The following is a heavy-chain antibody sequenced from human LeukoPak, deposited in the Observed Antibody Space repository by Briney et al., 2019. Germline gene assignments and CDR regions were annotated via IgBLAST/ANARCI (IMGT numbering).Heavy chain of an antibody. V-gene: IGHV3-11*05. J-gene: IGHJ4*02. D-gene: IGHD3-22*01. Sequence: GGSLRLSCDASGFSISDYYMSWIRQSPGKGLEWISYITSGSGSTKYADSVKGGFTISRDKAKNSVALQLSSLRAEDTAVYYCTKERRGSYYAFESWGQGTLVTVSS. CDR2: ITSGSGST. CDR1: GFSISDYY. CDR3: TKERRGSYYAFES.